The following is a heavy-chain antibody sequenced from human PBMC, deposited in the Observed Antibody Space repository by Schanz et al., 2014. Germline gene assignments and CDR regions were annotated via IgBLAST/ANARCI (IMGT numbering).Heavy chain of an antibody. Sequence: EVQLVESGGGLVQPGGSLRLSCAASGFTFTTNAMSWVRQPPGKGLEWVSAISGNGGSTYFADSVKGRFTISRDNSDNTLFLQMNSLRAEDTAVYYCARGTPFLCDYWGQGTLVTVSS. V-gene: IGHV3-23*04. D-gene: IGHD3-16*01. CDR1: GFTFTTNA. J-gene: IGHJ4*02. CDR3: ARGTPFLCDY. CDR2: ISGNGGST.